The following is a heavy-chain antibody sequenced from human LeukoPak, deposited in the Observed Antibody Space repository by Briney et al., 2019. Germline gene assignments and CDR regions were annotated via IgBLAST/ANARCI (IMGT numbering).Heavy chain of an antibody. D-gene: IGHD3-3*01. Sequence: GVSLRLFCSASGFIFSSYVMNWVRQAPGEGLEWLSDISGTDGSTYYADSVKGRFTISRDNSKNTLYLQMNSLRAEDTALYYCAKERFEYDAPGAFDIWGRGTMVTVSS. CDR2: ISGTDGST. CDR1: GFIFSSYV. CDR3: AKERFEYDAPGAFDI. V-gene: IGHV3-23*01. J-gene: IGHJ3*02.